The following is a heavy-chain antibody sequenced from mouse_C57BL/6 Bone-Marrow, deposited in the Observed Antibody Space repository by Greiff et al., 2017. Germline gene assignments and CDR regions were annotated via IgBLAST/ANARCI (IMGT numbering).Heavy chain of an antibody. V-gene: IGHV1-26*01. Sequence: VQLQQSGPELVKPGASVKISCKASGYTFTDYYMNWVKQSHGKSLEWIGDINPNNGGTSYNQKFKGKATLTVDKSSSTAYMELRSLTSEDSAVYYCARWLLPYSMDYWGQGTSVTVSS. CDR2: INPNNGGT. J-gene: IGHJ4*01. D-gene: IGHD2-3*01. CDR1: GYTFTDYY. CDR3: ARWLLPYSMDY.